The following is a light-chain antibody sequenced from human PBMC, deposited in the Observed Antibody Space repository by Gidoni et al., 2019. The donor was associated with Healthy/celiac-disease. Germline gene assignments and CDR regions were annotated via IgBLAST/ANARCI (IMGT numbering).Light chain of an antibody. CDR3: QQSYSTPYT. V-gene: IGKV1-39*01. CDR2: AES. Sequence: DIQMTQTPSSLSASVGDRATITCRASQSIRRNLNWYQQKSGRAPKLMISAESSLENVVPSRFSGIGSGEDFTVTISSLQPEDFATYFCQQSYSTPYTFXXXTKLEIK. CDR1: QSIRRN. J-gene: IGKJ2*01.